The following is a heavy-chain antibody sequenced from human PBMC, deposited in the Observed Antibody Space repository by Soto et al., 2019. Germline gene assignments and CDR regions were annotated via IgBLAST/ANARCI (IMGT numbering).Heavy chain of an antibody. V-gene: IGHV3-9*01. CDR2: ISWNRGKI. CDR3: AKEIVGAINY. Sequence: DVQLVESGGGLVQPGRSLRLSCAASGFPFDDYAMHWVRQAPGKGLEWVSGISWNRGKIGYADSVKGRFTISRDNANNSLYLQMNSLRPEDTAFYYCAKEIVGAINYWGQGTLVTVSS. CDR1: GFPFDDYA. D-gene: IGHD1-26*01. J-gene: IGHJ4*02.